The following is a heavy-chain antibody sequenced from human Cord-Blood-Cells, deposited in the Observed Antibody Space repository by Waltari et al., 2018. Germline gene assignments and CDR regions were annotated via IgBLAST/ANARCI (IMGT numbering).Heavy chain of an antibody. V-gene: IGHV3-23*01. CDR2: FSGRGGST. Sequence: EVQLLESGGGLVQPGGSLRLSCAASGFTFSSYAMSWVRQAPGKGREWGSAFSGRGGSTYYADSVKGRFTISRDNSKNTLYLQMNSLRAEDTAVYYCAKGGQLVDYWGQGTLVTVSS. J-gene: IGHJ4*02. D-gene: IGHD6-6*01. CDR3: AKGGQLVDY. CDR1: GFTFSSYA.